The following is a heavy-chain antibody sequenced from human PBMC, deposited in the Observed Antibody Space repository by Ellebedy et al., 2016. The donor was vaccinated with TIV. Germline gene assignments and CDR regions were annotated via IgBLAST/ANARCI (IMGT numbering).Heavy chain of an antibody. V-gene: IGHV1-2*04. CDR2: INPNSGGT. J-gene: IGHJ6*03. CDR1: GYTFTGYY. CDR3: AREGSSDYYYYYMDV. Sequence: ASVKVSXKASGYTFTGYYMHWVRQAPRQGLEWMGWINPNSGGTNYAQKFQGWVTMTRDTSISTAYMELSRLRSDDTAVYYCAREGSSDYYYYYMDVWGKGTTVTVSS. D-gene: IGHD6-6*01.